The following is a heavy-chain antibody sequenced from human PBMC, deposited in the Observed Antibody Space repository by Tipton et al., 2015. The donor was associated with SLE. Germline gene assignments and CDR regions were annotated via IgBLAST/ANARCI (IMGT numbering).Heavy chain of an antibody. V-gene: IGHV3-9*01. CDR1: GFTFDDYA. D-gene: IGHD3-16*01. Sequence: SLRLSCAASGFTFDDYAMHWVRQAPGKGLEWVSGISWNSGSIGYADSVKGRFTISRDNAKNSLYLQMNSLRAEDAALYYCAKDMGANLYYYYYGMDVWGRGTTVTVSS. J-gene: IGHJ6*02. CDR3: AKDMGANLYYYYYGMDV. CDR2: ISWNSGSI.